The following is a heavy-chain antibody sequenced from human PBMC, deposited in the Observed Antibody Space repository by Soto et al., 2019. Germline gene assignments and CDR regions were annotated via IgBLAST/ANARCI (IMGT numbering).Heavy chain of an antibody. CDR1: GGSISSGGYY. V-gene: IGHV4-31*03. Sequence: QVQLQESGPGLVKPSQTLSLTCTVSGGSISSGGYYWSWIRQHPGKGLEWIGLIYYTGSTYYNPSHKSRVTISVDTSKNQFSLKLSSVTAAATAVYYCARYPTRVTMVQRVGDYGMDAWGQGTTVTVSS. J-gene: IGHJ6*02. D-gene: IGHD3-10*01. CDR3: ARYPTRVTMVQRVGDYGMDA. CDR2: IYYTGST.